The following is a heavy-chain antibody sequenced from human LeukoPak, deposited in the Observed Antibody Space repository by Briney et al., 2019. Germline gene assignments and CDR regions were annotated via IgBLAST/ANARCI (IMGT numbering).Heavy chain of an antibody. CDR3: ARDQGIAAAGTDYYYYGMYV. CDR2: ISSSSSYI. CDR1: GFTFSSYS. D-gene: IGHD6-13*01. Sequence: PGGSLRLSCAASGFTFSSYSMNWVRQAPGKGLEWVSSISSSSSYIYYADSVKGRFTISRDNAKNSLYLQMNSLRAEDTAVYYCARDQGIAAAGTDYYYYGMYVWGKGTTVTVSS. J-gene: IGHJ6*04. V-gene: IGHV3-21*01.